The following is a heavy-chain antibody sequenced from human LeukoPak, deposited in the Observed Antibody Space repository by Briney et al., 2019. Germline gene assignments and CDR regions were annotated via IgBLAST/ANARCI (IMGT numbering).Heavy chain of an antibody. Sequence: HPGGSLRLSCAASGFPFNTYWMSWVRQAPGKGLEWVSVIYSGGSTYYADSVKGRFTISRDNSKNTLYLQMNSLRAEDTAVYYCARRFTIWGQGTLVTVSS. CDR1: GFPFNTYW. J-gene: IGHJ4*02. D-gene: IGHD3-10*01. CDR3: ARRFTI. CDR2: IYSGGST. V-gene: IGHV3-53*01.